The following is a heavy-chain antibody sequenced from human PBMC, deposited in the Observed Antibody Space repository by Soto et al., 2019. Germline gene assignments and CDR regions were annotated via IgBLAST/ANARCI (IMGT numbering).Heavy chain of an antibody. CDR2: ISGSDGST. J-gene: IGHJ2*01. Sequence: EVQLLESGGGLVQPGGSLRLSCAASGFTFSRYDMSWVRQAPGKGLEWVSAISGSDGSTNYADSVKGRFTISRDNSKNTLYLQMNSLRAEDTAVYYCAKVHSPVLLLWRYCDVWGRDTLVIVSS. D-gene: IGHD3-10*01. CDR1: GFTFSRYD. V-gene: IGHV3-23*01. CDR3: AKVHSPVLLLWRYCDV.